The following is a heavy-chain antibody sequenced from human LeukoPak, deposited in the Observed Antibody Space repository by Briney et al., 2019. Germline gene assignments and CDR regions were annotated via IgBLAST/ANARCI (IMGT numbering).Heavy chain of an antibody. CDR2: IKSKTDGGTT. CDR3: TTGTWIQLWLPDY. Sequence: PGGSLRLSCAASGFTFSNAWMNWVRQAPGKGLEWVGRIKSKTDGGTTDYAAPVKGRFTISRDDSKDTLFLQMNSLKTEDTAVYYCTTGTWIQLWLPDYWGQGTLVTVSS. V-gene: IGHV3-15*07. CDR1: GFTFSNAW. D-gene: IGHD5-18*01. J-gene: IGHJ4*02.